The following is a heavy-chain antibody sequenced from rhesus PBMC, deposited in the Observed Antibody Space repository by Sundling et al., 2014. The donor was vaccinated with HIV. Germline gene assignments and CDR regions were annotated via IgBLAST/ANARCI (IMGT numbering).Heavy chain of an antibody. CDR1: GGSFSGYF. D-gene: IGHD1-1-1*01. Sequence: QVQLQESGPGLVKPSETLSLSCAVSGGSFSGYFWGWIRQPPGKGLEWIGYIYGSSTSTNYNPSLKSRVTISKDTSKNQFSLKLSFVTAADTAVYYCARDSYYWGQGVLVTVSS. J-gene: IGHJ4*01. CDR2: IYGSSTST. V-gene: IGHV4S10*01. CDR3: ARDSYY.